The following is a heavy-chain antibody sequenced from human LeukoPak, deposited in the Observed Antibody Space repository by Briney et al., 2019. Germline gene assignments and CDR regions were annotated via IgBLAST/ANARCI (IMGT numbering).Heavy chain of an antibody. J-gene: IGHJ6*03. V-gene: IGHV3-48*03. Sequence: PGGSLRLSCAASGFTFSSYEMNWVRQAPGKGLEWVSYISSSGSTIYYADSVKGRFTISRDNAKNSLYLQMNSLRAEDTAVYYCARDQYPPYYMDVWGKGTTVTISS. CDR3: ARDQYPPYYMDV. CDR1: GFTFSSYE. D-gene: IGHD2-2*02. CDR2: ISSSGSTI.